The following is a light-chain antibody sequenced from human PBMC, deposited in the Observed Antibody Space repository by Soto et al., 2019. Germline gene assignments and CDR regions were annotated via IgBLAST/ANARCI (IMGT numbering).Light chain of an antibody. J-gene: IGLJ1*01. CDR3: SSYKSNSTPYV. Sequence: QSVLTQPASVSGSPGHSITISCTGTSSDIGSYNYVSWYQQHPGKAPKLIIYDVTNRPAGISSRFSASKSGDTASLTISVLQADDEADYFCSSYKSNSTPYVFGTGTKVTV. CDR2: DVT. CDR1: SSDIGSYNY. V-gene: IGLV2-14*03.